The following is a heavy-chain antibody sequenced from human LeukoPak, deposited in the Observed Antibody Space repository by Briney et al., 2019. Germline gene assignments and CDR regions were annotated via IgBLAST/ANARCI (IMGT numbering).Heavy chain of an antibody. D-gene: IGHD3-22*01. CDR2: INHSGST. CDR3: ARCNRRGYYDSSGYCNY. Sequence: PSETLSLTCAVYGGSFSGYYWSWIRQPPGKGLEWVGEINHSGSTNYNPSLKSRVTISVDTSKNQFSLKLSSVTAADTAVYYCARCNRRGYYDSSGYCNYWGQGTLVTVSS. CDR1: GGSFSGYY. J-gene: IGHJ4*02. V-gene: IGHV4-34*01.